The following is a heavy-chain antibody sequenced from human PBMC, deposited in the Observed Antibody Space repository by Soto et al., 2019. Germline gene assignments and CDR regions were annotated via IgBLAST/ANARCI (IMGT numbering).Heavy chain of an antibody. V-gene: IGHV4-34*01. CDR2: INHSGST. D-gene: IGHD2-15*01. CDR3: AREGGVGYCSGGSCYYYYGMDV. CDR1: GGSFSGYY. J-gene: IGHJ6*02. Sequence: SETLSLTCAVYGGSFSGYYWSWIRQPPGKGLEWIGEINHSGSTNYNPSLKSRVTISVDTSKNQFSLKLSSVTAADTAVYYCAREGGVGYCSGGSCYYYYGMDVWGQGTTVTVS.